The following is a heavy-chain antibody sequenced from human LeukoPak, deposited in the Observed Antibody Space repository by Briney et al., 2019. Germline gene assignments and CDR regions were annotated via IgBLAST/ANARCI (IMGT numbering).Heavy chain of an antibody. CDR1: GGTFSSYA. Sequence: SVKVSCKASGGTFSSYAISWVRQAPGQGLEWMGGIIPIFGTANYAQKFQGRVTITADESTSTAYMELSSLRSEDTAVHYCARSACGGDCYADAFDIWGQGTMVTVSS. CDR2: IIPIFGTA. V-gene: IGHV1-69*13. CDR3: ARSACGGDCYADAFDI. D-gene: IGHD2-21*02. J-gene: IGHJ3*02.